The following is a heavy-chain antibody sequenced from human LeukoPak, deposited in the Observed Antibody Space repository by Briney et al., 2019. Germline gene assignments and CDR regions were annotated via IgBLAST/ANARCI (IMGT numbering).Heavy chain of an antibody. J-gene: IGHJ4*02. D-gene: IGHD2-8*01. CDR3: TLLSYCTTVTCFFLDY. CDR2: ISVDSGKT. V-gene: IGHV1-18*01. CDR1: GYTFTNYA. Sequence: ASVKVSCKASGYTFTNYAISWVRQAPGQGLEWMGWISVDSGKTDYAHNVQGRVTMTTDTSTNTAYMELRSLRSDDTAVYYCTLLSYCTTVTCFFLDYWGQGTLVTVSS.